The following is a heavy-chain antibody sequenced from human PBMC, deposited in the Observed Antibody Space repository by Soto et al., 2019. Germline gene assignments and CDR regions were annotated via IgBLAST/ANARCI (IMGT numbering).Heavy chain of an antibody. J-gene: IGHJ6*02. CDR2: IIPIFGTA. V-gene: IGHV1-69*13. D-gene: IGHD2-15*01. Sequence: SVKVSCKASGGTCSSYAISWVRQAPGQGLEWMGGIIPIFGTANYAQKFQGRVTITADESTSTAYMELSSLRSEDTAVYYCARDRLVVVPAKSYYYYGMDVWGQGTTVTVSS. CDR1: GGTCSSYA. CDR3: ARDRLVVVPAKSYYYYGMDV.